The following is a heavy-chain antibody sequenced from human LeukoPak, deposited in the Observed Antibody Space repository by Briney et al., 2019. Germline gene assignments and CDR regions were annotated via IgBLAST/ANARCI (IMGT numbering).Heavy chain of an antibody. J-gene: IGHJ4*02. V-gene: IGHV1-18*04. D-gene: IGHD1-26*01. CDR1: GYTFSSYG. CDR2: ISTYNGNT. CDR3: ARDFTGGNYFNDY. Sequence: GASVKVSCKASGYTFSSYGISWVRQAPGLGLEWMGWISTYNGNTNYAQNLQGRVTMTTDTSTSTAYMELRSLRSDDTAVYYCARDFTGGNYFNDYWGQGTLVTVS.